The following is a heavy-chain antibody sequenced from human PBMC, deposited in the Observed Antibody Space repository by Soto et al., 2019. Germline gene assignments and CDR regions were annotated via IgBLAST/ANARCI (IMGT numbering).Heavy chain of an antibody. J-gene: IGHJ6*02. CDR1: GFTFSSYG. Sequence: PGGSLRLSCAASGFTFSSYGMHWVRQAPGKGLEWVAVIWYDGSNKYYADSVKGRFTISRDNSKNTLYLQMNSLRAEDTAVYYCARDYSSSWLGAYYYYGMDVWGQGTTVTVSS. CDR3: ARDYSSSWLGAYYYYGMDV. V-gene: IGHV3-33*01. CDR2: IWYDGSNK. D-gene: IGHD6-13*01.